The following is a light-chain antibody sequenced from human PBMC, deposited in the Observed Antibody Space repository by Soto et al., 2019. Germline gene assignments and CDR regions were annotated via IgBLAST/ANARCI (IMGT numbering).Light chain of an antibody. V-gene: IGLV2-14*01. CDR1: SSDVGGYNF. Sequence: QSALTQPASVSGSPGQSITISCTGTSSDVGGYNFVAWYQQHPGKAPKLMIFEVNNRPSGVSNRFSDSKSGNTASLTISGLQAEDEADYYGSSWTSSTTQVLGGGTKLTVL. CDR3: SSWTSSTTQV. CDR2: EVN. J-gene: IGLJ2*01.